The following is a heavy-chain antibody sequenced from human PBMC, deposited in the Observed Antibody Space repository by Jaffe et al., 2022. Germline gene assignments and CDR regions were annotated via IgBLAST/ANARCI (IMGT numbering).Heavy chain of an antibody. J-gene: IGHJ3*02. D-gene: IGHD6-13*01. CDR1: GFTFSSYS. CDR3: ARDGRTNRIAAALLGAFDI. V-gene: IGHV3-21*01. Sequence: EVQLVESGGGLVKPGGSLRLSCAASGFTFSSYSMNWVRQAPGKGLEWVSSISSSSSYIYYADSVKGRFTISRDNAKNSLYLQMNSLRAEDTAVYYCARDGRTNRIAAALLGAFDIWGQGTMVTVSS. CDR2: ISSSSSYI.